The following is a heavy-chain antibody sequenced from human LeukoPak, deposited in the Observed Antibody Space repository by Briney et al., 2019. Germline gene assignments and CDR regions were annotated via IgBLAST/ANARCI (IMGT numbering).Heavy chain of an antibody. Sequence: GGSLRLSCAASGFTFSSYAMHWVRQAPGKGIEWVAVISYDGSNKYYADSVKGRFTISRDNSKNTLYLQMNSLRAEDTAVYYCARPSYSSSWAHLDYWGQGTLVTVSS. J-gene: IGHJ4*02. V-gene: IGHV3-30*01. CDR1: GFTFSSYA. CDR2: ISYDGSNK. D-gene: IGHD6-13*01. CDR3: ARPSYSSSWAHLDY.